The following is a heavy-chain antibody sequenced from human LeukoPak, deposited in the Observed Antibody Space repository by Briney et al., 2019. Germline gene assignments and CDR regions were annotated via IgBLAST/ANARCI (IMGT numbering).Heavy chain of an antibody. Sequence: GGSLRLSCAASGFTFNSYGMHWVRQAPGKGLEWVAFIRYDGSNKYYADSVRGRFTISRDSSKNTLYLQMNSLRAEDTAVYYCASAHYDYVWGSYRHSNFDYWGQGTLATVSS. CDR1: GFTFNSYG. CDR3: ASAHYDYVWGSYRHSNFDY. CDR2: IRYDGSNK. J-gene: IGHJ4*02. V-gene: IGHV3-30*02. D-gene: IGHD3-16*02.